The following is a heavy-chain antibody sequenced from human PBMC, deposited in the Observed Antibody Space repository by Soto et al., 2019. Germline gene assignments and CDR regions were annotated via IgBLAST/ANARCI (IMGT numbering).Heavy chain of an antibody. D-gene: IGHD1-1*01. CDR1: GFTFSSYA. V-gene: IGHV3-23*01. Sequence: EVQLLESGGGLVQPGGSLRLSCEASGFTFSSYAMTWVRQAPGKGLAWVSLISDSGGSTYYADSVKGRFTISRDNSKNTLFLQRNSLGAEDTAVYFGAKDVGTTVNGFDRWGQGTLVTVSS. CDR3: AKDVGTTVNGFDR. CDR2: ISDSGGST. J-gene: IGHJ5*02.